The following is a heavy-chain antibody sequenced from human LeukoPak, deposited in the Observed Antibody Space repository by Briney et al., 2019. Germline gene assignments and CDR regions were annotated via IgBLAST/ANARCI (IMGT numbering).Heavy chain of an antibody. CDR3: ATLTIFGVVRKGLDY. CDR2: ISSSGSTI. D-gene: IGHD3-3*01. Sequence: GGSLRLSCAASGFTFSDYYMSWIRQAPGKGLEWVSYISSSGSTIYYADSVKGRFTISRDNAKNSLYLQMNSLRAEDTAVYYCATLTIFGVVRKGLDYWGQGTLVTVSS. J-gene: IGHJ4*02. CDR1: GFTFSDYY. V-gene: IGHV3-11*01.